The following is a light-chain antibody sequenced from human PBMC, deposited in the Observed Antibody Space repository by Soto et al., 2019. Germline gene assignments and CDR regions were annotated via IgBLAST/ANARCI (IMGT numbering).Light chain of an antibody. V-gene: IGKV3-20*01. J-gene: IGKJ5*01. CDR1: QTVSSSY. Sequence: EIVLTQSPGTLSLSPGERSTLSGMASQTVSSSYLAWYQQRPGQAPRLLIYGASTRAAGIPDRFSGSGSGTDFTLTITRLEPEDSAVYFCQQYTGPPTTFGQGTRLEIK. CDR2: GAS. CDR3: QQYTGPPTT.